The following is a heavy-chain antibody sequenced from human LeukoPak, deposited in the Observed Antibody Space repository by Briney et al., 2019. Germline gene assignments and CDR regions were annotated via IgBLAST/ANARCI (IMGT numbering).Heavy chain of an antibody. D-gene: IGHD3-10*01. CDR1: GGSFSGYY. V-gene: IGHV4-34*01. Sequence: SSETLSLTCAVYGGSFSGYYWSWIRQPPGKGLEWIGEINHSGSTNYNPSLRSRVTISLDTSRNQFSLKLNSVTAADTAVYYCAKSNGYGLVDIWGQGTMVTVSS. CDR2: INHSGST. CDR3: AKSNGYGLVDI. J-gene: IGHJ3*02.